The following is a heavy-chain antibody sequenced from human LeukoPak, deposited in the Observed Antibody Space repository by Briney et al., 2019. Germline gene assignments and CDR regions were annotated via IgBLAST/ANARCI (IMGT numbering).Heavy chain of an antibody. CDR1: GFTFDDYA. V-gene: IGHV3-66*01. CDR2: IYSGGST. CDR3: ARDSRFGNGMDV. D-gene: IGHD3-16*01. Sequence: GGSLRLSCAASGFTFDDYAMRWVRQAPGKGLEWVSVIYSGGSTYYADSVKGRFTISRDNSKNTLYLQMNSLRAEDTAVYYCARDSRFGNGMDVWGQGTTVTVSS. J-gene: IGHJ6*02.